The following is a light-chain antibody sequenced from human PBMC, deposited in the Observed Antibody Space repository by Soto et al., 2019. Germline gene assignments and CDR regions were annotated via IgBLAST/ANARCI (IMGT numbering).Light chain of an antibody. CDR1: QSVSSY. J-gene: IGKJ5*01. CDR3: QQRSNWPSIT. V-gene: IGKV3-11*01. CDR2: DAS. Sequence: EIVLTQSPATLSLSPGARATPSCRASQSVSSYLAWYQQKPCQAPSLLIYDASNRATGIPARFSGSGSGTDFTLTISSLEPEDLAVYYCQQRSNWPSITFGQGTRLEIK.